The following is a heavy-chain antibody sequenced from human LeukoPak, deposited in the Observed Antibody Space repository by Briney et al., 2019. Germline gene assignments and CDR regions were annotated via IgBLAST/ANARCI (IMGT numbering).Heavy chain of an antibody. V-gene: IGHV3-21*01. CDR1: GFTFSSYS. CDR3: ARGGGGRYDILTGSDLFDY. CDR2: ISSSSSYI. Sequence: PGGSLRLSCAASGFTFSSYSMNWVRQAPGKGLEWVSSISSSSSYIYYADSVKGRFTISRDNAKNSLYLQMNSLRAEDTAVYYCARGGGGRYDILTGSDLFDYWGQGTLVTVSS. D-gene: IGHD3-9*01. J-gene: IGHJ4*02.